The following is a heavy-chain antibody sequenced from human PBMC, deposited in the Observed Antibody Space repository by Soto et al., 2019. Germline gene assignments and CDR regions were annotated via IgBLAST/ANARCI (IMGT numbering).Heavy chain of an antibody. V-gene: IGHV4-34*01. D-gene: IGHD3-16*02. Sequence: QLQLQQSGAGLLKPSETLSLTCDVSGGSFSGDIWTWIRQTPGKGLQWIGQINHSGSANYNPSLNSPVIISALTCHSQCSLELSSVAAAHTAVYYCERGLVTERPYPGGWDYFDSCGQRNQGTVSS. CDR2: INHSGSA. CDR1: GGSFSGDI. CDR3: ERGLVTERPYPGGWDYFDS. J-gene: IGHJ4*02.